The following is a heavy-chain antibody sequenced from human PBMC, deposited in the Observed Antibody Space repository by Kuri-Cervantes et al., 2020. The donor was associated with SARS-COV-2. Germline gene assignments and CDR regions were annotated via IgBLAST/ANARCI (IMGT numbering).Heavy chain of an antibody. CDR2: ISWNSGSI. V-gene: IGHV3-9*01. CDR3: ARVACSTTNCAIYYYHMDV. D-gene: IGHD2-2*01. J-gene: IGHJ6*03. Sequence: GGSLRLSCAASGFTFDDYAMHWVRQAPGKGLEWVSGISWNSGSIGYADSMKGRFTISRDNAKSSLFLQLTSLRAEDTAVYYCARVACSTTNCAIYYYHMDVWGKGTTVTVSS. CDR1: GFTFDDYA.